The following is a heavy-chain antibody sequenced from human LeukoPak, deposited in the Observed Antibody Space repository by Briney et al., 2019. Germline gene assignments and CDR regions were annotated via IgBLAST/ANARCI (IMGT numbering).Heavy chain of an antibody. Sequence: PGGSLRLSCAASGFTFSSYSMNWVRQAPGKGLEWVSSISCSSSYIYYADSVKGRFTISRDNAKNSLYLQMNSLRAEDTAVYYCARDFSMIVVDSPPDAFDIWGQGTMVTVSS. CDR1: GFTFSSYS. V-gene: IGHV3-21*01. D-gene: IGHD3-22*01. CDR2: ISCSSSYI. CDR3: ARDFSMIVVDSPPDAFDI. J-gene: IGHJ3*02.